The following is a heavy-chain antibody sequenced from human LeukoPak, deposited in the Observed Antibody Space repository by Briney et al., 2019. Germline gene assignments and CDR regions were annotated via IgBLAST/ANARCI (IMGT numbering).Heavy chain of an antibody. Sequence: KPSETLSLTCTVSGCSINSYYWSWIRQPAGKGLEWIGRIYSSGSTNYNPSLKSRVSMSVDTSKNQFSLKLTSVTAADTALYYCARGGKATVVTMWGQGILVTVSS. J-gene: IGHJ4*02. CDR2: IYSSGST. V-gene: IGHV4-4*07. CDR3: ARGGKATVVTM. D-gene: IGHD4-23*01. CDR1: GCSINSYY.